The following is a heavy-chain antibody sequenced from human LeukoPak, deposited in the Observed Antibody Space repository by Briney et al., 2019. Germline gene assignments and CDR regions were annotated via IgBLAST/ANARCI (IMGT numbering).Heavy chain of an antibody. Sequence: GASVKVSCKASGYTFSAYGITWVRQAPGQGLEWMAWTSGTGYNTDYTQRFQGRVSVTTDTSTSPAYLEVRSLRSEDTAIYYCARSQCPDSTSCYYFFYFDFWGQGTPVTVSS. CDR3: ARSQCPDSTSCYYFFYFDF. J-gene: IGHJ4*02. CDR2: TSGTGYNT. D-gene: IGHD2-2*01. CDR1: GYTFSAYG. V-gene: IGHV1-18*01.